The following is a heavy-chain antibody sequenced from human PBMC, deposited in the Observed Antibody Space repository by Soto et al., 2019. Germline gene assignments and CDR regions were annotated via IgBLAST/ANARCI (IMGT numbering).Heavy chain of an antibody. CDR2: IYYSGST. Sequence: PSETLSLTCTVSGGCISSYYWSWIRQPPGKGLEWIGYIYYSGSTNYNPSLKSRVTISVDTSKNQFSLKLSSVTAADTAVYYCARYKSNYYYGMDVWGQGTTVTVSS. CDR3: ARYKSNYYYGMDV. V-gene: IGHV4-59*01. J-gene: IGHJ6*02. D-gene: IGHD1-20*01. CDR1: GGCISSYY.